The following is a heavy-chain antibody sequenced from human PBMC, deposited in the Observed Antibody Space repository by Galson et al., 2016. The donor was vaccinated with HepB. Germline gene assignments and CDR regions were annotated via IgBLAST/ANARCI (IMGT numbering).Heavy chain of an antibody. Sequence: ETLSLTCAVSGGSLSTNNWWSWVRQPPGKGLEWIGQIHHTGLSYFNPSLKSRVTVSLDKSSNQVSLKLSSVTAADTAVYYCAREAPADYFDYWGRGTLVTVSS. D-gene: IGHD6-13*01. CDR3: AREAPADYFDY. CDR1: GGSLSTNNW. V-gene: IGHV4-4*02. J-gene: IGHJ4*02. CDR2: IHHTGLS.